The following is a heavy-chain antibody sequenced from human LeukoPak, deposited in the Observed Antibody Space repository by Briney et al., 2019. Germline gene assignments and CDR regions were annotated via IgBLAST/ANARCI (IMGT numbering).Heavy chain of an antibody. Sequence: SVKVSCKASGGTFTSYGINWVRQAPGLGLEWMGRIIPIVGVLNYAQRFQGRVTITADNSTNIAYMELSSLRSEDTAVYYCARGGSYYFYNGMDVWGQGTTVTVSS. V-gene: IGHV1-69*04. CDR1: GGTFTSYG. CDR2: IIPIVGVL. J-gene: IGHJ6*02. CDR3: ARGGSYYFYNGMDV. D-gene: IGHD1-26*01.